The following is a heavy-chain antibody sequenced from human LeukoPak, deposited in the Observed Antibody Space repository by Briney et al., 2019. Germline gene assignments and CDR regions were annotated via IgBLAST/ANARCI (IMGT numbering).Heavy chain of an antibody. V-gene: IGHV1-2*06. CDR2: INPNSGGT. Sequence: ASVKVSCKASGYTFTGYYMHWVRQAPGQGLEWMGRINPNSGGTNYAQKFQGRVTMTRDTSISTAYMELSSLRSEDTAVYYCARGRGSSWGDFDYWGQGTLVTVSS. D-gene: IGHD6-13*01. CDR1: GYTFTGYY. J-gene: IGHJ4*02. CDR3: ARGRGSSWGDFDY.